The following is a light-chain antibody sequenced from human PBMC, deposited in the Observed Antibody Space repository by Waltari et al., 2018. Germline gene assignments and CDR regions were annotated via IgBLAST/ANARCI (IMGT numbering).Light chain of an antibody. Sequence: DIQLTQSPSFLSASVGDRVTITCRASQGISSYLAWYQQKPGKVPKLLIYAASTLQSGVPSRFSGSGSGTEFTLTISSLQPEDFATYYCQQLNSYPQFGQGTKVEIK. CDR2: AAS. J-gene: IGKJ1*01. CDR1: QGISSY. V-gene: IGKV1-9*01. CDR3: QQLNSYPQ.